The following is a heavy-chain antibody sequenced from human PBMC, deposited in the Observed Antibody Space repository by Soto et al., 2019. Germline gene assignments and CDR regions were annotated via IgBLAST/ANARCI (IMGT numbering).Heavy chain of an antibody. CDR2: ISGSGGST. Sequence: EVQLLESGGGLVQPGGSLRLSCAASGFTFSSYAMSWVRQAPGKGLEWVSAISGSGGSTYYADSVKGRFTISRDNSKNTLYLQMNSLRAEDTAVYYCAKGGGRYCSSTSCSSSTVLDYWGQGTLFTVSS. J-gene: IGHJ4*02. V-gene: IGHV3-23*01. CDR1: GFTFSSYA. D-gene: IGHD2-2*01. CDR3: AKGGGRYCSSTSCSSSTVLDY.